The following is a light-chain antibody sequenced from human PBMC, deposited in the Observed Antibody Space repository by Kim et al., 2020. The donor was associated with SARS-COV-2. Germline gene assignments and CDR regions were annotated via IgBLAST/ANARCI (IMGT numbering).Light chain of an antibody. CDR2: DVS. Sequence: QSVLTQPRSVSGSPGQSVTISCTGTSSDVGGYNYVSWYQQHPGKAPKLMIYDVSKRPSGVPDRFSGSKSGNTASLTISGLQAEDEADYYCCSYAGSYWALFGGGTQLTVL. J-gene: IGLJ2*01. V-gene: IGLV2-11*01. CDR1: SSDVGGYNY. CDR3: CSYAGSYWAL.